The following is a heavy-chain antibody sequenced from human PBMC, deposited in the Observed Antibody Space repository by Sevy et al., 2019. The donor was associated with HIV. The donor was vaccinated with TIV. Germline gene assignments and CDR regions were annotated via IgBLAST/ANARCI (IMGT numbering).Heavy chain of an antibody. Sequence: GGSLRLSCAASGFTFSSYWMHWVRQAPGKGLVWVSRINSDGSSTSYADSVKGRFTISRDNAKNTLYLQINSLRAEDTVVYYCARRITMVWGVIRDLMDVWGLGTTITVSS. CDR1: GFTFSSYW. J-gene: IGHJ6*02. D-gene: IGHD3-10*01. CDR3: ARRITMVWGVIRDLMDV. V-gene: IGHV3-74*01. CDR2: INSDGSST.